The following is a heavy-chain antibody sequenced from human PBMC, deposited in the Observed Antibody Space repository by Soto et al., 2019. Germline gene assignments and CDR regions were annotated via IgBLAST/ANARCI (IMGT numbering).Heavy chain of an antibody. CDR3: AKLNTVTTPNY. CDR1: GFTFISYA. CDR2: ISGSGGST. J-gene: IGHJ4*02. V-gene: IGHV3-23*01. D-gene: IGHD4-17*01. Sequence: GGSLRLSCAASGFTFISYAMSLVRQAPGKGLEWVSAISGSGGSTYYADSVKGRFTISRDNSRNTLYLQMNSLRAEDTAVYYCAKLNTVTTPNYWGQGTLVTVSS.